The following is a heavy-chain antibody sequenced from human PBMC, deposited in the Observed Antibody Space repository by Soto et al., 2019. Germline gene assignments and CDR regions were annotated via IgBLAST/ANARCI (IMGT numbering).Heavy chain of an antibody. D-gene: IGHD2-15*01. V-gene: IGHV1-69*02. Sequence: QVQLVQSGAEVKKPGSSVKVSCKASGGTFSSYTISWVRQAPGQGLEWMGRIISILGIANYAQKFQGRVTITADKSTSTAYMELSSLRSEDTAVYYCAGNPGYCSGGSCYPRPYYYYMDVWGKGTTVTVSS. J-gene: IGHJ6*03. CDR1: GGTFSSYT. CDR3: AGNPGYCSGGSCYPRPYYYYMDV. CDR2: IISILGIA.